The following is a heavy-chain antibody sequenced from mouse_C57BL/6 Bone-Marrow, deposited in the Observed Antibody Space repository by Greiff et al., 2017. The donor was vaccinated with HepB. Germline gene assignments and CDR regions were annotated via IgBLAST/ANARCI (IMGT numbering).Heavy chain of an antibody. V-gene: IGHV7-1*01. CDR3: ARDASYYGGAMDD. J-gene: IGHJ4*01. CDR1: GFTFSDFY. CDR2: SRNKANDYTT. Sequence: EVKLVDSGGGLVQSGRSLRLSCATSGFTFSDFYMEWVRQAPGKGLEWIAASRNKANDYTTEYSASVKGRFIVSRDTSQSILYLQMNALRAEDTAVYYCARDASYYGGAMDDWGQGTSVTVSS. D-gene: IGHD1-1*01.